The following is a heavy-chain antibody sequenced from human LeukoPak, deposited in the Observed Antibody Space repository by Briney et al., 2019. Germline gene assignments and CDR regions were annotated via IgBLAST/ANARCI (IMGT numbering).Heavy chain of an antibody. J-gene: IGHJ5*02. D-gene: IGHD3-10*01. Sequence: ASVKVSCKASGYTFTGYYMHWVRQAPGQGLEWMGWINPNSGGTNYAQKLQGRVTMTRDTSISTAYMELSRLRSDDTAVYYCARGGRYYYGSGSYYRGNWFDPWGQGTLVTVSS. V-gene: IGHV1-2*02. CDR2: INPNSGGT. CDR3: ARGGRYYYGSGSYYRGNWFDP. CDR1: GYTFTGYY.